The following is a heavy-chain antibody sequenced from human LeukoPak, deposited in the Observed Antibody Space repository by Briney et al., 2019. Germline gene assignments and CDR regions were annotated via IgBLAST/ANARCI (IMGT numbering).Heavy chain of an antibody. CDR1: GFTFSSYA. CDR3: AKCGGSCYSDVDY. CDR2: ISTSGTT. V-gene: IGHV3-23*01. J-gene: IGHJ4*02. D-gene: IGHD2-15*01. Sequence: GGSLRLSCVASGFTFSSYAMTWVRQGPGKGLEWVSVISTSGTTFYADSVKGRFTISRDNSKNTLYLQMNTPSAEDTAVYYCAKCGGSCYSDVDYWGQGTLVTVSS.